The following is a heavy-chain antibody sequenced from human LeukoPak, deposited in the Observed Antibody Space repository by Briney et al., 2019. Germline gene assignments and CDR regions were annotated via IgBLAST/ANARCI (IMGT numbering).Heavy chain of an antibody. J-gene: IGHJ4*02. CDR1: GFTFSSYA. V-gene: IGHV3-30*04. CDR2: ISYDGSNK. CDR3: ARDRESTTIFDY. D-gene: IGHD5/OR15-5a*01. Sequence: PGGSLRLSCAASGFTFSSYAMHWVRQAPGKGLEWVAVISYDGSNKYYADSVKGRFTISGDNSKNTLYLQMNSLRAEDTAVYYCARDRESTTIFDYWGQGTLVTVSS.